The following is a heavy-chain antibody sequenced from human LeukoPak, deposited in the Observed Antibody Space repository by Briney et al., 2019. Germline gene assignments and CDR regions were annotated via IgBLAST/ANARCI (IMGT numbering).Heavy chain of an antibody. D-gene: IGHD5-18*01. J-gene: IGHJ4*02. CDR2: INAGNGNT. Sequence: ASVKVSCKASGYTFTSYAMHWVRQAPGQRLEWMGWINAGNGNTKYSQKFQGRVTITRDTSTSTAYMELSSLRSEDTAVYYCAREVDSYGPFDYWGQGTLVTVSS. CDR1: GYTFTSYA. CDR3: AREVDSYGPFDY. V-gene: IGHV1-3*01.